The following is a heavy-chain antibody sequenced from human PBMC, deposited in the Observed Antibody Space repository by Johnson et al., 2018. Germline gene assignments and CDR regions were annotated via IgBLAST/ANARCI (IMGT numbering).Heavy chain of an antibody. CDR3: AKGKRYGDYGPGYYGLDV. Sequence: QVQLQESGGGVVQPGRSLRLSCVASGFTFSHYVILWVRQAPGKGLEWVADISYDGSKEEHADSVRGRFTISRDDSKGTLYLQTNSLRVEDTAVYYCAKGKRYGDYGPGYYGLDVWGQGTTVTVSS. V-gene: IGHV3-33*05. D-gene: IGHD4-17*01. CDR1: GFTFSHYV. J-gene: IGHJ6*02. CDR2: ISYDGSKE.